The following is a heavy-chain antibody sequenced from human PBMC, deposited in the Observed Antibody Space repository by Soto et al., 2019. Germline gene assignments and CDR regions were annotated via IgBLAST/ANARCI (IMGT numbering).Heavy chain of an antibody. CDR2: IYWDDDK. CDR3: AHRPPNGSSTYFDY. J-gene: IGHJ4*02. Sequence: QITLKESGPTLVKPTQTLTLTCTFSGFSLSTSGVGVGWIRKPPGKALEWLALIYWDDDKRYSPSLKSRLTITKDTSKNQGVLTMTNMDPVDTATYYCAHRPPNGSSTYFDYWGQGTLVTVSS. V-gene: IGHV2-5*02. D-gene: IGHD3-10*01. CDR1: GFSLSTSGVG.